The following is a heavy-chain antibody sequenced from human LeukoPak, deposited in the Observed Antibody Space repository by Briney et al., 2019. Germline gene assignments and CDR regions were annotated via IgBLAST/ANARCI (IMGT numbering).Heavy chain of an antibody. CDR2: IKQDGSDK. D-gene: IGHD3-3*02. CDR1: GFTFSNYW. J-gene: IGHJ4*02. CDR3: ARDPGFSSFDY. Sequence: GGSLRLSCAVSGFTFSNYWMSWVRQAPGKGLEWVASIKQDGSDKHYVDSVKGRFTISRDNAKNSLYLQMTSLRVDDTAIYYCARDPGFSSFDYWGQGILVTVSS. V-gene: IGHV3-7*01.